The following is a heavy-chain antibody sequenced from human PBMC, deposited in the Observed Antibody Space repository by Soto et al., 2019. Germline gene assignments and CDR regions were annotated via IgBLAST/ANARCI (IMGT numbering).Heavy chain of an antibody. CDR1: GFTFSSSE. CDR3: ARAATTVVTPGFGL. V-gene: IGHV3-48*03. J-gene: IGHJ4*02. Sequence: GSLRLSCAASGFTFSSSEMHWVRQAPGAGLEWISSITPSSNIIYYADSVKGRFTVSRDNAKHSLYLRMNSLRPGDTAVYYCARAATTVVTPGFGLWGQGTLFTVSS. D-gene: IGHD2-21*02. CDR2: ITPSSNII.